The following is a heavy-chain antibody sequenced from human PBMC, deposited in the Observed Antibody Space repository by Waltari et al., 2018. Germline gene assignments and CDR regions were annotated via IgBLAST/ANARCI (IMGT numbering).Heavy chain of an antibody. Sequence: GYYMHWVRQAPGQGLEWMGWINPNSGGTNYAQKFQGRVTMTRDTSISTAYMELSRLRSDDTAVYYCARDLRLNHRANYYYYYYGMDVWGQGTTVTVSS. CDR2: INPNSGGT. J-gene: IGHJ6*02. CDR1: GYY. D-gene: IGHD2-8*01. CDR3: ARDLRLNHRANYYYYYYGMDV. V-gene: IGHV1-2*02.